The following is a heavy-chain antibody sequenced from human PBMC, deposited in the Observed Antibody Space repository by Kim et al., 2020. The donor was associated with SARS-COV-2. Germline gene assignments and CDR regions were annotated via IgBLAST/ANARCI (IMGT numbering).Heavy chain of an antibody. CDR1: GGSISSSSYF. V-gene: IGHV4-39*01. Sequence: SETLSLTCTVSGGSISSSSYFWGWIRRPPGKGLEWIGTIYYTGSTIYNPSLKTRVTISVDTSKNQISLNLPSVTAADTAIYYCVRRNRAPPPFYHFGLDV. J-gene: IGHJ6*01. D-gene: IGHD1-1*01. CDR2: IYYTGST. CDR3: VRRNRAPPPFYHFGLDV.